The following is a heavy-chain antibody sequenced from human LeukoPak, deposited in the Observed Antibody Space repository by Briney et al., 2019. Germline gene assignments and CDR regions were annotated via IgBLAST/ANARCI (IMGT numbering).Heavy chain of an antibody. Sequence: SETLSLTCAVYGGSFSGYYWSWIRQPPGKGLEWIGEINHSGSTNYNPSLKSRVTISVDTSKNQFSLKLSSVTAADTAVYYCARGLIRSGSYSRRLYYYGMDVWGQGTTVTVSS. D-gene: IGHD1-26*01. J-gene: IGHJ6*01. CDR3: ARGLIRSGSYSRRLYYYGMDV. V-gene: IGHV4-34*01. CDR2: INHSGST. CDR1: GGSFSGYY.